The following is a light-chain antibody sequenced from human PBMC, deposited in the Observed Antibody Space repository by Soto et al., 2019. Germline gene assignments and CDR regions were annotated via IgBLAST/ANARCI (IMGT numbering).Light chain of an antibody. CDR3: QKYSSVPV. CDR2: AAS. CDR1: QGISNF. V-gene: IGKV1-27*01. Sequence: DIQMPQSPTSLSASVGARVTITCRASQGISNFVAWYQQKPGKAPKLLIYAASTLQSGVPSRFRGSGSGTDFTLTINSLQPEDVATYSCQKYSSVPVFGPGAKV. J-gene: IGKJ3*01.